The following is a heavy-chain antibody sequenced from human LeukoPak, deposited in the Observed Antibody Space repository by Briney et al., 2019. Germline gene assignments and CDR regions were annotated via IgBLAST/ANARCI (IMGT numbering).Heavy chain of an antibody. CDR3: AKLLGTSTTYDS. CDR1: GFTFRSYV. D-gene: IGHD1-1*01. V-gene: IGHV3-23*01. Sequence: SGGSLRLSCTASGFTFRSYVFSWVRQAPGKGLEWVSAISDSGDGTYYADSVKGRFTISRDNSKNTLYLQMNSLGAEDTALYYCAKLLGTSTTYDSWGQGARVTVSS. J-gene: IGHJ4*02. CDR2: ISDSGDGT.